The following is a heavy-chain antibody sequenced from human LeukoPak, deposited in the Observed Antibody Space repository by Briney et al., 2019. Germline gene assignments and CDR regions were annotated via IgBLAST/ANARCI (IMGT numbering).Heavy chain of an antibody. CDR1: GFTFSSYA. Sequence: PGGSLRLSCAASGFTFSSYAMSWVRQAPGKGLEWVSAISGSGGSTYYADSVKGRFTISRDNAKNSQYLQMNSLRAEDTAVYYCARATQASLWFGELFTSRYYYYMDVWGKGTTVTISS. CDR2: ISGSGGST. J-gene: IGHJ6*03. CDR3: ARATQASLWFGELFTSRYYYYMDV. V-gene: IGHV3-23*01. D-gene: IGHD3-10*01.